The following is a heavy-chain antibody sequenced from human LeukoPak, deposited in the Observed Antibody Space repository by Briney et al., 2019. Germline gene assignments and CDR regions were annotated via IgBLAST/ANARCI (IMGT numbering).Heavy chain of an antibody. J-gene: IGHJ4*02. V-gene: IGHV3-64*04. Sequence: GGSLRLSCSASRFTFSNYAMHWVRQAPGKGLEYVSTVTSNGGATYYADSVKGRFTISRDNAKNSLYLQMNSLRAEDTALYYCAREDYGGDRGIYFDYWGQGTLVTVSS. CDR1: RFTFSNYA. CDR3: AREDYGGDRGIYFDY. D-gene: IGHD4-23*01. CDR2: VTSNGGAT.